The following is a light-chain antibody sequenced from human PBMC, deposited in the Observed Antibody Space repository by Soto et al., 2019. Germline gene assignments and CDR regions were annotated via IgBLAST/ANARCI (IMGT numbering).Light chain of an antibody. CDR3: SSYAVGNEV. V-gene: IGLV2-8*01. CDR2: EVS. Sequence: QSVLTQPPSASGSPGQSVTISCTGTSSDVGGYNYVSWYQQYPGKAPKLMIFEVSKRPSGVPDRFSGSKSGNTASLTVSGLQTEDEADYYCSSYAVGNEVFGTGSMVTVL. J-gene: IGLJ1*01. CDR1: SSDVGGYNY.